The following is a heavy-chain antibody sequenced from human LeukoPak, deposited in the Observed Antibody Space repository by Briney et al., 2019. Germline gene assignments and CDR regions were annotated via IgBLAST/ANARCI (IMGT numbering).Heavy chain of an antibody. Sequence: SGGSLRLSCAASGFTFSSYSMNWVRQAPGKGLEWVSSISSSSSYIYYADSVKGRFTISRDNAKNSLYLQMNSLRAEDTAVYYCASNYDYVWGSYLEWGQGTLVTVSS. CDR3: ASNYDYVWGSYLE. CDR2: ISSSSSYI. V-gene: IGHV3-21*04. J-gene: IGHJ4*02. CDR1: GFTFSSYS. D-gene: IGHD3-16*02.